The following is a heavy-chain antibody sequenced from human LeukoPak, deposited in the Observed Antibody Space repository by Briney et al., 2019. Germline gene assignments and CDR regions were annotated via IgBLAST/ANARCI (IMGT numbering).Heavy chain of an antibody. D-gene: IGHD6-13*01. J-gene: IGHJ4*02. CDR1: GFTFSDYY. CDR2: ISSTSIYT. Sequence: PGGSLRLSCAVSGFTFSDYYMSWIRQAPGKGREWVSDISSTSIYTNYADSVKGRFTISRDNAKNSLYLQMNSLRADDTAVYYCAREDGYSSSWYSDYWGQGTLVTVSS. CDR3: AREDGYSSSWYSDY. V-gene: IGHV3-11*05.